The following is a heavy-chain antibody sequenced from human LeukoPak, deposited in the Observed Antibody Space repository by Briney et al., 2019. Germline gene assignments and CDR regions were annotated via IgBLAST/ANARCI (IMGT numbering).Heavy chain of an antibody. CDR1: GFTYSSYA. Sequence: PGGSLSLSSAASGFTYSSYAMLCVRQAPGKGLEWVAVISYDGSNKYYADSVKGRFTISRDSFKNTLYLQMNSLRAEDTAVYYCARGGGGNFAQPFDIWGQGTMVTVSS. D-gene: IGHD4-23*01. CDR2: ISYDGSNK. V-gene: IGHV3-30*04. CDR3: ARGGGGNFAQPFDI. J-gene: IGHJ3*02.